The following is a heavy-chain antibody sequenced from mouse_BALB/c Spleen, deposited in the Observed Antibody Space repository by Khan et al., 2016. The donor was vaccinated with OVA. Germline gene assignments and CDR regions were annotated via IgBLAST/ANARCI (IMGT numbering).Heavy chain of an antibody. CDR2: IWGGGVT. D-gene: IGHD2-14*01. J-gene: IGHJ4*01. CDR3: DRAYYRYDGYYAMDF. CDR1: GFSLTRYN. Sequence: QVQLKESGPGLVAPSQSLSITCTVSGFSLTRYNIHWVRQPPGKGLEWLGMIWGGGVTDYNSTLKSRLSINKDNSKSQVFLKMNSLQTDDTAMYYCDRAYYRYDGYYAMDFWGQGTSVTVSS. V-gene: IGHV2-6-4*01.